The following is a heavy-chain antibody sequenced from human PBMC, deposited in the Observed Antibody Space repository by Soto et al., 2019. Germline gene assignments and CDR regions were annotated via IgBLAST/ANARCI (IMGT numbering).Heavy chain of an antibody. CDR1: GFAFSNYA. V-gene: IGHV3-23*01. Sequence: GSLRLSCAASGFAFSNYAMSWVRQSPGKGLEWISSLTGGGDNPHYAESVKGRFTISRGNSKSTLFLQINSLSDGDTAVYYCARGGSGWYPFDYWGQGTLVTVSS. CDR3: ARGGSGWYPFDY. CDR2: LTGGGDNP. D-gene: IGHD6-19*01. J-gene: IGHJ4*02.